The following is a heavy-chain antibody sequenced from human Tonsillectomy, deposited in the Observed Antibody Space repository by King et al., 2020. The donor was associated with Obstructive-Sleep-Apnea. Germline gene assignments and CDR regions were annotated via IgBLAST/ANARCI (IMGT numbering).Heavy chain of an antibody. J-gene: IGHJ3*02. CDR1: GGSVRSFY. V-gene: IGHV4-59*02. CDR2: IYYSGNT. Sequence: QVQLQQSGPGLVRPSETLSLTCTVSGGSVRSFYWSWIRQPPGKGLEWVGFIYYSGNTNYNPSLKSRVTFSIDTSKNQFSLKLSSVTAKDTAVYYCASQVDSSGLGAFDIWAQGTMVTVSS. CDR3: ASQVDSSGLGAFDI. D-gene: IGHD3-22*01.